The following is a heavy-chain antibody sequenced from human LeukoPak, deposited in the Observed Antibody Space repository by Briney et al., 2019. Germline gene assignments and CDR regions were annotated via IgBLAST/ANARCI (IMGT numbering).Heavy chain of an antibody. Sequence: ASVKVSCKASGYTFTSYDINWVRQATGQGLEWMGWINPNSGGTNYAQKFQGRVTMTRDTSISTAYMELSRLRSDDTAVYYCARERWELPRGSYFDYWGQGTLVTVSS. D-gene: IGHD1-26*01. CDR2: INPNSGGT. CDR3: ARERWELPRGSYFDY. V-gene: IGHV1-2*02. CDR1: GYTFTSYD. J-gene: IGHJ4*02.